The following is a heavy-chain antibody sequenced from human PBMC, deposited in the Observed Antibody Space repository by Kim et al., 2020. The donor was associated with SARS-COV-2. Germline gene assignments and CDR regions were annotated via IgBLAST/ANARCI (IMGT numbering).Heavy chain of an antibody. J-gene: IGHJ4*02. CDR2: INHSGST. CDR1: GVSFSGYY. V-gene: IGHV4-34*01. Sequence: SETLSLTCAVYGVSFSGYYWSWIRQPPGKGLEWIGEINHSGSTNYNPSLKSRVTISVDTSKNQFSLKLSSVTAADTAVYYCASVPLWPGGYDDIDYWGQGTLVTVSS. CDR3: ASVPLWPGGYDDIDY. D-gene: IGHD5-12*01.